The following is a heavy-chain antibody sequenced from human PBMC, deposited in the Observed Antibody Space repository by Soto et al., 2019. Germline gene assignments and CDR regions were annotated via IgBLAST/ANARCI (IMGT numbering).Heavy chain of an antibody. CDR1: GYTFTCWC. CDR2: ISAYNGNT. D-gene: IGHD3-10*01. CDR3: ARDFYGSGSYFGY. J-gene: IGHJ4*02. V-gene: IGHV1-18*01. Sequence: ASVEVACEASGYTFTCWCICWARQAPGQGLEWMGWISAYNGNTNYAQKLQGRVTMTTDASTSTAYMELRSLRSDDTAVYYCARDFYGSGSYFGYWGQGTLVTVSS.